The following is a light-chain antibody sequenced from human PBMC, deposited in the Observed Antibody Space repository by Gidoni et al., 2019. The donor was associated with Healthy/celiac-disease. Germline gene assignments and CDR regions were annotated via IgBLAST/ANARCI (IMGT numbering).Light chain of an antibody. Sequence: IVMTQSPAPLSVSPGERATRSCRASQSVSSNLAWYQQKPGQAPRLLIYGASIRATGIPARFSGSGSGTEFNLTISSRQSEDVAVYYCQQYNNWPPGTFGPGTKVDIK. V-gene: IGKV3D-15*01. CDR3: QQYNNWPPGT. CDR1: QSVSSN. J-gene: IGKJ3*01. CDR2: GAS.